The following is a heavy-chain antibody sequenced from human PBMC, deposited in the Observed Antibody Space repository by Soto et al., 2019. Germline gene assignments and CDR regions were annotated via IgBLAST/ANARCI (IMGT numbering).Heavy chain of an antibody. V-gene: IGHV4-59*01. CDR2: IYSSGST. J-gene: IGHJ4*02. CDR3: AATPRY. Sequence: QVQLQESGPGLVKPSETLSLTCTVSGGSISSYYWSWIRQPPGKGLERIGYIYSSGSTNYNPSLKGRVTMSLDTSKNQVSLNVTSVTAADTAVYYCAATPRYWGQGRLVTVSS. CDR1: GGSISSYY. D-gene: IGHD1-26*01.